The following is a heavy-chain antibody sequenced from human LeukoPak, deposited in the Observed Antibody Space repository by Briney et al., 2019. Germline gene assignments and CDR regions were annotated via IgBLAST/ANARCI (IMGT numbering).Heavy chain of an antibody. V-gene: IGHV4-38-2*02. D-gene: IGHD2-15*01. CDR1: GYSIKIGYH. CDR2: IYHSGST. Sequence: PSETLSLTCSVSGYSIKIGYHWGWIRQPPGKGLEWIGNIYHSGSTNYNPSLKSRVTISVDKSKNQFSLKLSSVTAADTAVYYCVRVVGAPNYYYYMDVWGKGTTVTVSS. J-gene: IGHJ6*03. CDR3: VRVVGAPNYYYYMDV.